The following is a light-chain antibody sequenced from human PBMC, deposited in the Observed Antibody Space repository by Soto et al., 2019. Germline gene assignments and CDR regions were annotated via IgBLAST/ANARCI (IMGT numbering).Light chain of an antibody. CDR1: QTISSW. CDR2: AAS. CDR3: QQSYTTPWT. V-gene: IGKV1-39*01. Sequence: DIQMTQSPSTLPASVGDRATITCRASQTISSWLAWYQQKPGKAPKLLIFAASNLQSGVPVRFSGSGYGKDFTLTIGSLQPEDFATYYCQQSYTTPWTFGQGTNVDIK. J-gene: IGKJ1*01.